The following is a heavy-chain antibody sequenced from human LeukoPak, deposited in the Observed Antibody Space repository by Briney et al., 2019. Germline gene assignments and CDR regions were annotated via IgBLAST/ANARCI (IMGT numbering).Heavy chain of an antibody. Sequence: GGSLRLSCAASGFTFSSYAMSWVRQAPGEGLEWVSAISGSGGSTYYADSVKGRFTISRDNSKKTLYLQMNSLRAEDTAVYYCAKGDSIVVVVAALLFAYWGQGTLVTVSS. J-gene: IGHJ4*02. D-gene: IGHD2-15*01. CDR3: AKGDSIVVVVAALLFAY. CDR1: GFTFSSYA. CDR2: ISGSGGST. V-gene: IGHV3-23*01.